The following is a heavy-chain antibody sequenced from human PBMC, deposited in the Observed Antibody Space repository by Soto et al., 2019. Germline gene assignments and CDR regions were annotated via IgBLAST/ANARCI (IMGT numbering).Heavy chain of an antibody. V-gene: IGHV3-30*03. J-gene: IGHJ5*02. Sequence: PGGSLRLSCAASGFTCSKYGMHWVRQAPGKGLEWVAVISYDGSNKYYSDSVKGRFTISRDNSKNTLYLQMNSLRAEDTAVYYCTRSITGYSYADTWGQGTLVTVSS. CDR2: ISYDGSNK. D-gene: IGHD5-18*01. CDR3: TRSITGYSYADT. CDR1: GFTCSKYG.